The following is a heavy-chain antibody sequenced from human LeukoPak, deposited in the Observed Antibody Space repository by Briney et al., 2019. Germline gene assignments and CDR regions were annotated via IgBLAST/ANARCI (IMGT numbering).Heavy chain of an antibody. D-gene: IGHD3-3*01. Sequence: ASVKVSCKASGYTFTSYYMHWVRQAPGQGLEWMGIINPSGGSTSYAQKFQGRVTMTRDTSTSTVYMELSSLRSEDTAVYYCARSHSNYDFWSVRHSSYYYGMDVWGQGTTVTVSS. J-gene: IGHJ6*02. CDR1: GYTFTSYY. CDR2: INPSGGST. CDR3: ARSHSNYDFWSVRHSSYYYGMDV. V-gene: IGHV1-46*01.